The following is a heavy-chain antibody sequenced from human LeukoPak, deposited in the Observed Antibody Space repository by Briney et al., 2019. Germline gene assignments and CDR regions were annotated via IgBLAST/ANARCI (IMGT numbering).Heavy chain of an antibody. V-gene: IGHV1-46*01. CDR1: GYTFTSYY. D-gene: IGHD1-26*01. CDR2: INPSGGST. CDR3: AREGARWEPSFSAFDI. Sequence: ASVKVSCKASGYTFTSYYMHWVRQAPGQGLDWMGIINPSGGSTSYAQKFQGRVTMTRDTSTSTVYMELSSLRSEDTAVYYCAREGARWEPSFSAFDIWGQGTMVTVS. J-gene: IGHJ3*02.